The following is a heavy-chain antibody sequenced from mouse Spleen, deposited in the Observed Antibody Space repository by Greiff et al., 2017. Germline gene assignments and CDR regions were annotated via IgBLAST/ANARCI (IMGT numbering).Heavy chain of an antibody. D-gene: IGHD3-2*02. Sequence: VQLQQSGPELVKPGASVKLSCKASGYTFTSYDINWVKQRPGQGLEWIGWIYPRDGSTKYNEKFKGKATLTVDTSSSTAYMELHSLTSEDSAVYFCARSYSSGYVGFAYWGQGTLVTVSA. J-gene: IGHJ3*01. CDR3: ARSYSSGYVGFAY. CDR1: GYTFTSYD. CDR2: IYPRDGST. V-gene: IGHV1-85*01.